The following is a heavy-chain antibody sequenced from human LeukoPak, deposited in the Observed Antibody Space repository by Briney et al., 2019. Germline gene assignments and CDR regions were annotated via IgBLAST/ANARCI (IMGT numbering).Heavy chain of an antibody. D-gene: IGHD3-22*01. CDR2: ISSSSSYI. Sequence: PGGSLRLSCAASGFTFSTYNMNWVRQAPGKGLEWVSSISSSSSYIYYADSVKGRFTISRDNAKNSLYLQMNSLRAEDTAVYYCARDRRWLRTFDYWGQGTLVTVSS. CDR3: ARDRRWLRTFDY. J-gene: IGHJ4*02. V-gene: IGHV3-21*01. CDR1: GFTFSTYN.